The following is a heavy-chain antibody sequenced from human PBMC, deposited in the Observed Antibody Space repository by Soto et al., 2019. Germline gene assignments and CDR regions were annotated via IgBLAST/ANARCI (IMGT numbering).Heavy chain of an antibody. CDR3: AREALRYFDWLHSFDY. D-gene: IGHD3-9*01. V-gene: IGHV1-18*04. J-gene: IGHJ4*02. CDR1: GYTFTSYG. CDR2: ISAYNGNT. Sequence: QVQLVQSGAEVKKPGASVKVSCKASGYTFTSYGISWVRQAPGQGLEWMGWISAYNGNTNYAQKLQGRVTMTTDTSTSTAYMELRSVRSDDTAVYYCAREALRYFDWLHSFDYWGQGTLVTVSS.